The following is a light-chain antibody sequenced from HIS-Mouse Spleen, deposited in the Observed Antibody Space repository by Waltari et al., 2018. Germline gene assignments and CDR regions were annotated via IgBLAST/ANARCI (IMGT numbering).Light chain of an antibody. CDR1: ALPKKY. Sequence: SYELTQPPSVSVSPGQTARITCSGDALPKKYAYWYQQKSGQAPVLVMYEGSKRPSGIPGRLSGSSSGTMATLTISGAQVEDEADYYCDSTDSSGNHRVFGGGTKLTVL. CDR2: EGS. J-gene: IGLJ2*01. V-gene: IGLV3-10*01. CDR3: DSTDSSGNHRV.